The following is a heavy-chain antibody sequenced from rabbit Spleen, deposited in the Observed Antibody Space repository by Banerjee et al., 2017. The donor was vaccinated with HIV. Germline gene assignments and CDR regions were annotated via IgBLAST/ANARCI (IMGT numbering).Heavy chain of an antibody. CDR3: ARDLVTAIGWNFAL. Sequence: QEQLEESGGGLVKPEGSLTLTCKASGFSFSDRDVMCWVRQAPGKGLEWIACINTATGKPVYASWAKGRFTISKTSSTTVTLQMTSLTAADTATYFCARDLVTAIGWNFALWGPGTLVTVS. V-gene: IGHV1S45*01. D-gene: IGHD7-1*01. J-gene: IGHJ4*01. CDR2: INTATGKP. CDR1: GFSFSDRDV.